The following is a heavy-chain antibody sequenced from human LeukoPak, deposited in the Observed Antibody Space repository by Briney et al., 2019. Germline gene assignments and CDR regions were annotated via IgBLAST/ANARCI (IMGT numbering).Heavy chain of an antibody. CDR1: GGSISSYY. CDR3: ARDDCSGGACFGYFDS. CDR2: IYYSGST. V-gene: IGHV4-59*12. J-gene: IGHJ4*02. Sequence: SETLSLTCTVSGGSISSYYWSWIRQPPGKGLEWIGYIYYSGSTNYNPSLKSRVTISIDRSKNQFSLQLSSLTAADTAVYYCARDDCSGGACFGYFDSWGQGTLVTVSS. D-gene: IGHD2-15*01.